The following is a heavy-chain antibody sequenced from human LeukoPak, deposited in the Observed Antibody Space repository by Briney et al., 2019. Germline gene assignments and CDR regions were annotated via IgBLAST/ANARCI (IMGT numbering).Heavy chain of an antibody. Sequence: GGSLRLSCAASGFTFSSYGMHWVRQAPGKGLEWVAVISYDGSNKYYADSVKGRFTISRDNSKNTLYLQMNSLRAEDTAVYYCAGELSSYGMDVWGQGTTVTVS. CDR3: AGELSSYGMDV. CDR2: ISYDGSNK. CDR1: GFTFSSYG. J-gene: IGHJ6*02. V-gene: IGHV3-30*03. D-gene: IGHD3-16*02.